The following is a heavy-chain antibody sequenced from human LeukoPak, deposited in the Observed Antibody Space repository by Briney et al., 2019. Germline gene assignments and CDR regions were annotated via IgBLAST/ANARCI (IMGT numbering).Heavy chain of an antibody. J-gene: IGHJ4*02. CDR1: GFTVSSSNY. V-gene: IGHV3-66*01. Sequence: TGGSLRLSCAASGFTVSSSNYMNWVRQAPGKGLEWVSGIYTGGTTYYTDSVKGRFTISRDNPNNTLYLQMHSLRAEDTAVYYCAREISRFGIWGQGTLVIVSS. D-gene: IGHD3-16*01. CDR3: AREISRFGI. CDR2: IYTGGTT.